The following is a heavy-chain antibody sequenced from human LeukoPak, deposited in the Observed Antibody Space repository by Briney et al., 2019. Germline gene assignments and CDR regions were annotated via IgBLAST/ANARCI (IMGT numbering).Heavy chain of an antibody. J-gene: IGHJ5*02. CDR3: ARYKAVVPAAIYWFDP. CDR1: GGSISSYY. V-gene: IGHV4-59*01. CDR2: IYYSGST. D-gene: IGHD2-2*01. Sequence: PSETLSLTCTVSGGSISSYYWSWIRQPPGKGLEWIGYIYYSGSTNYNPSLKSRVTISVDTSKNQFSLKLSSVTAADTAVYYCARYKAVVPAAIYWFDPWGQGTLVTVSS.